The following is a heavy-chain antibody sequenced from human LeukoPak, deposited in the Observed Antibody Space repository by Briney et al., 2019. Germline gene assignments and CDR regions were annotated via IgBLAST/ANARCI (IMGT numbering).Heavy chain of an antibody. D-gene: IGHD3-3*01. Sequence: PSETLSLTCTVSGYSISSGYYWGWIRQPPGKGLEWIGSIYHSGSTYYNPSLKSRVTISVDTSKNQFSLKLSSVTAADTAVYYCARGEGTYYDFWSGYYTWSYFDYWGQGTLVTVSS. CDR1: GYSISSGYY. CDR3: ARGEGTYYDFWSGYYTWSYFDY. J-gene: IGHJ4*02. V-gene: IGHV4-38-2*02. CDR2: IYHSGST.